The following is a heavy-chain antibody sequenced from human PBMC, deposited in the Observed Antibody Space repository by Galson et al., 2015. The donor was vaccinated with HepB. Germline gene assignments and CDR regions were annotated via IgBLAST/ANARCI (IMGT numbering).Heavy chain of an antibody. V-gene: IGHV3-23*01. CDR1: GFTFSSYA. CDR2: ISGSGGST. J-gene: IGHJ4*02. Sequence: SLRLSCAASGFTFSSYAMSWVRQAPGKGLEWVSAISGSGGSTYYADSVKGRITIIRDNSKNTLFLLMNSMSAEDTAVYYCAKGVSWPQNWSPFGSIDYWGQGTLVTVSS. D-gene: IGHD1-1*01. CDR3: AKGVSWPQNWSPFGSIDY.